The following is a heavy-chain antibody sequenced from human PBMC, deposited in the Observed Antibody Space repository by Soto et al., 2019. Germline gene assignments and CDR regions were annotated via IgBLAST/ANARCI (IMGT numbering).Heavy chain of an antibody. CDR2: IIPILGIT. D-gene: IGHD3-10*01. CDR1: GGTFSSYT. J-gene: IGHJ4*02. Sequence: QVQLVQSGAEVKKPRSSVNVSCKASGGTFSSYTISWVRQAPGQGLEWMGRIIPILGITNYAQKFQGRVTITADKSTSTAYMELSSLRSEDTAVYYCATRRGDGYNDYWGQGTLVTVSS. CDR3: ATRRGDGYNDY. V-gene: IGHV1-69*02.